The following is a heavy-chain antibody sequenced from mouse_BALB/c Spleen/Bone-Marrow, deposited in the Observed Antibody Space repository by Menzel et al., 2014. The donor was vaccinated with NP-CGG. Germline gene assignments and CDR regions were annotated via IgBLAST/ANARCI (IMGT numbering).Heavy chain of an antibody. CDR2: IYPGNSDT. CDR3: TRNYYGSSWDFDV. V-gene: IGHV1-5*01. D-gene: IGHD1-1*01. CDR1: GYSFTSYW. J-gene: IGHJ1*01. Sequence: EVKLQESGTVLARPGASVKMSCKASGYSFTSYWMHWVKQRPGQGLEWIGAIYPGNSDTSYNQKFKGKAKLSAVTSASTAYMELSSLTNEDSAVYYCTRNYYGSSWDFDVWGAGTTVTVSS.